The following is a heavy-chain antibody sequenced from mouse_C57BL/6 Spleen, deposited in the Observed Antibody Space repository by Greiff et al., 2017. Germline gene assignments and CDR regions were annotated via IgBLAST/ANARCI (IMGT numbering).Heavy chain of an antibody. CDR3: ARKGFDY. V-gene: IGHV1-69*01. CDR1: GYTFTSYW. Sequence: QVQLQQPGAELVMPGASVKLSCKASGYTFTSYWMHWVKQRPGQGLEWIGEIDPSDSYTNYNQKFKGKSTLPVYKSSRTAYMQLSSLTSEDSAVYYCARKGFDYWGQGTTLTVSS. J-gene: IGHJ2*01. CDR2: IDPSDSYT.